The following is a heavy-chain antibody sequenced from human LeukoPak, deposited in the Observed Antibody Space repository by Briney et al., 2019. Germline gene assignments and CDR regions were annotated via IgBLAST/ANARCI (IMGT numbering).Heavy chain of an antibody. CDR1: GFTLSSYW. Sequence: GGSLRLPCAASGFTLSSYWMSWVRQAPEIGLEWLANIKEDGSEEFYVDSVKGRFTISRDNSKNTLYLQMNSLRAEDTAVYYCASRKTTGWYDTWGQGTLVTVSS. J-gene: IGHJ5*02. CDR3: ASRKTTGWYDT. CDR2: IKEDGSEE. D-gene: IGHD1-7*01. V-gene: IGHV3-7*05.